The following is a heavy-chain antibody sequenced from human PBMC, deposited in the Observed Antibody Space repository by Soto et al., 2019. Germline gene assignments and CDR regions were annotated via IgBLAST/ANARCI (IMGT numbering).Heavy chain of an antibody. V-gene: IGHV3-23*01. D-gene: IGHD3-22*01. CDR3: AKGRSDYYDSSGYPLYWYFDL. CDR2: ISGSGGST. CDR1: GFTFSSDA. Sequence: EVQLLESGGGLVQPGGSLRLSCAASGFTFSSDAMSWVRQAPGKGLEWVSAISGSGGSTDYADSVKGRFTISRDNSKNTLYLQMNSLRAEDTAVYYCAKGRSDYYDSSGYPLYWYFDLWGRGTLVTVSS. J-gene: IGHJ2*01.